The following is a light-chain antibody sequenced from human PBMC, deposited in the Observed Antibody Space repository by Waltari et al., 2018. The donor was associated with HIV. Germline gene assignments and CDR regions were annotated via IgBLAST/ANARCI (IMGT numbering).Light chain of an antibody. CDR1: NVEEKS. CDR3: QVWDSGSDHYV. J-gene: IGLJ1*01. CDR2: ADD. V-gene: IGLV3-21*01. Sequence: SYLLTQPPSVSVAPGKTASITCGGDNVEEKSVHWYQQKSGQAPVLVIYADDDRPSGIPERFSGSNAGSTATLTMTRVEAGDEADYYCQVWDSGSDHYVFGTGTKVTVL.